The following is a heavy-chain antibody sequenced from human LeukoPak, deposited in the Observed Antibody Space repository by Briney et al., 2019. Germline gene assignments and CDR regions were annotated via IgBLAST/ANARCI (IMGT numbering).Heavy chain of an antibody. Sequence: ASVKVSCTASGYTFTDYYIHWVRQAPGQGLEWMAWINPKSGDTNYAQKFQGRVTMTRDTSISTAYMELSRLRSDDTAVYYCARGRIVGATVCEKAFDIWGQGTTVTVSS. V-gene: IGHV1-2*02. CDR3: ARGRIVGATVCEKAFDI. CDR2: INPKSGDT. D-gene: IGHD1-26*01. CDR1: GYTFTDYY. J-gene: IGHJ3*02.